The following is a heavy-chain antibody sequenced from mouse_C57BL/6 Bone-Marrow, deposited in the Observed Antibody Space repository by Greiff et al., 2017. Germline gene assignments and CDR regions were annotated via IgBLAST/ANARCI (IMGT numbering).Heavy chain of an antibody. J-gene: IGHJ4*01. CDR2: INPNNGGT. CDR1: GYTFTDYN. CDR3: ARVYGSSYKAMDY. Sequence: VQLQQSGPELVKPGASVKIPCKASGYTFTDYNMDWVKQSPGKSLEWIGDINPNNGGTIYNQKFKGKATLTVDKSSSTAYMELRSLTSEDTAVYYCARVYGSSYKAMDYWGQGTSVTVSS. D-gene: IGHD1-1*01. V-gene: IGHV1-18*01.